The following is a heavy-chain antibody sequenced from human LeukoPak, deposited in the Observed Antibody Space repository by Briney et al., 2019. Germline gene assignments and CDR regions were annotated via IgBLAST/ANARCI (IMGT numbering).Heavy chain of an antibody. CDR2: MNPNSGNT. CDR1: GCTFTSYD. V-gene: IGHV1-8*01. D-gene: IGHD1-26*01. CDR3: ARAWREWESDAFDI. Sequence: ASVKVSCKASGCTFTSYDINWVRQATGQGLEWMGWMNPNSGNTGYAQKFQGRVTMTRNTSISTAYMELSSLRSEDTAVYYCARAWREWESDAFDIWGQGTMVTVSS. J-gene: IGHJ3*02.